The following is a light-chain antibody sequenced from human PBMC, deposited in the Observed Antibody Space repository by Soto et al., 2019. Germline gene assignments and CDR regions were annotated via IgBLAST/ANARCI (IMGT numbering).Light chain of an antibody. Sequence: QSVLTQSPSASASLGASVKLTCTLSSGHSSYAIAWHQQQPEKGPRYLMKLNSDGSHSKGDGIPDRFSGSSSGPERYLTISSLQSEDEADYYCQTWGTGIHYVFGTGTKLTVL. J-gene: IGLJ1*01. CDR1: SGHSSYA. V-gene: IGLV4-69*01. CDR2: LNSDGSH. CDR3: QTWGTGIHYV.